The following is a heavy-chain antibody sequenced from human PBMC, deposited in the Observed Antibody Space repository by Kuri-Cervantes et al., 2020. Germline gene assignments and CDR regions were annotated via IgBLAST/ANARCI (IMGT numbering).Heavy chain of an antibody. CDR3: ALGRGWSFDY. V-gene: IGHV4-34*01. D-gene: IGHD6-19*01. J-gene: IGHJ4*02. CDR2: INHSGST. Sequence: SQTLSLSCAVYGGSFSGYYWSWIRQPPGKGLEWVWEINHSGSTNYNPSLKSRVTISVDTSKNQFSLKLSSVTAADTAVYYFALGRGWSFDYWGQGTLVTVSS. CDR1: GGSFSGYY.